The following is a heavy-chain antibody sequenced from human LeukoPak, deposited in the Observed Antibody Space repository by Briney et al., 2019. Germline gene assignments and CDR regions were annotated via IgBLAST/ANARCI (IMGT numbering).Heavy chain of an antibody. CDR2: INPNSGGT. V-gene: IGHV1-2*02. J-gene: IGHJ4*02. Sequence: ASVKVSCKTSGYTFTGYYMHWVRQAPGQGLEWMGWINPNSGGTSYAQKFQGRVTMTRDTSITTAYMELISLTSDDTAVYYCARQASSGWYPDQWGQGALVTVS. CDR1: GYTFTGYY. D-gene: IGHD6-19*01. CDR3: ARQASSGWYPDQ.